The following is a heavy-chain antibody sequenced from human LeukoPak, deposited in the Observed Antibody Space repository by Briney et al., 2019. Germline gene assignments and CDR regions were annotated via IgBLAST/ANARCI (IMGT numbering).Heavy chain of an antibody. CDR3: ARRGAVTHAFDI. J-gene: IGHJ3*02. CDR1: GFTFSNQN. CDR2: ISSSSSYI. V-gene: IGHV3-21*01. Sequence: GGSLRLSCAVSGFTFSNQNMNWVRQAPGKGLEWVSSISSSSSYIYYADSVKGRFTISRDNPKNTLYLQMNSLRAEDTAVYYCARRGAVTHAFDIWGQGTMVTVSS. D-gene: IGHD4-17*01.